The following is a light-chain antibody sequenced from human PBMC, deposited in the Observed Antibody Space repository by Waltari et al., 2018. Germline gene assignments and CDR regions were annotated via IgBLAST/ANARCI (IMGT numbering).Light chain of an antibody. CDR1: QGISSN. CDR2: GKS. J-gene: IGKJ2*01. V-gene: IGKV3-15*01. Sequence: EIVMTQSPATLSMSPGDTATLSCRASQGISSNVAWYQQKPGQAPRLLMYGKSTRASGFPAGFSGSGSGTEFTLTISSLQSEDFATYYCQQYDIWPYTFGQGTKLEIK. CDR3: QQYDIWPYT.